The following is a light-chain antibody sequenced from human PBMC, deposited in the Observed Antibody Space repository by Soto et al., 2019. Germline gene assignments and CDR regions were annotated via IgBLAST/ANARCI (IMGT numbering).Light chain of an antibody. CDR1: SSDIGGYNY. CDR3: SSQAVSSTLV. J-gene: IGLJ2*01. V-gene: IGLV2-14*01. CDR2: DVS. Sequence: QSAPTQPASVSGSPGQSITISCTGTSSDIGGYNYVSWYQQHPGKAPKLMIYDVSNRPSGVSNRFSGSKSGNTASLTISGLQAEDEADYYCSSQAVSSTLVFGGGTKLTVL.